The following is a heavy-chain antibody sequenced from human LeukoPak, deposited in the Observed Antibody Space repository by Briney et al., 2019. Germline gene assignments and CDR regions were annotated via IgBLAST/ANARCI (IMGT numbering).Heavy chain of an antibody. CDR1: GYTFTNYV. Sequence: GASVKVSCKASGYTFTNYVISWVRQAPGQGLDWMEWISAYNGNTNYAQKFQCRVTMTAETSTSTAYMELRSLRSDDTAVYYCARDSITTVRGVIRGSSDFDYWGQGTLVTVSS. CDR2: ISAYNGNT. CDR3: ARDSITTVRGVIRGSSDFDY. V-gene: IGHV1-18*04. J-gene: IGHJ4*02. D-gene: IGHD3-10*01.